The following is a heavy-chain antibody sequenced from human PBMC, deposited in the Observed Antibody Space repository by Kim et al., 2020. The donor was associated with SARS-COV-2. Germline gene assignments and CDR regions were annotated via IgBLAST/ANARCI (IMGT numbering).Heavy chain of an antibody. D-gene: IGHD3-3*01. CDR3: ARGYYDFWSGYYFDY. CDR1: GGSISSSSYY. CDR2: IYYSGST. J-gene: IGHJ4*02. V-gene: IGHV4-39*01. Sequence: SETLSLTCTVSGGSISSSSYYWGWIRQPPGKGLEWIGSIYYSGSTYYNPSLKSRVTISVDTSKNQFSLKLSSVTAADTAVYYRARGYYDFWSGYYFDYWGQGTLVTVSS.